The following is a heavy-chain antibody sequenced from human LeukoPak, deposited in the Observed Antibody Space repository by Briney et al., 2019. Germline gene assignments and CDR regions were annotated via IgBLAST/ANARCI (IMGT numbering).Heavy chain of an antibody. J-gene: IGHJ4*02. CDR2: IRQDGSEK. Sequence: GGSLRLSCAASGFTFSSYWMSWVRQAPGKGLEWVANIRQDGSEKYYVDSVKGRFTISRDNAKNSLYLQMNSLRAEDTAVYYCARDYGGSYADYWGQGTLVTVSS. CDR3: ARDYGGSYADY. D-gene: IGHD1-26*01. V-gene: IGHV3-7*01. CDR1: GFTFSSYW.